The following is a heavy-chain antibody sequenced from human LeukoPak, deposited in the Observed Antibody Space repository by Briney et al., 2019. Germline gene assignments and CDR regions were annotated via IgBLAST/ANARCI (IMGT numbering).Heavy chain of an antibody. J-gene: IGHJ3*02. V-gene: IGHV4-30-4*01. Sequence: PSETLSLTCTVSGGSISSGDYYWSWIRQPPGKGLEWIGYIYYSGSTNYNPSLKSRVTISVDTSKNQFSLKLSSVTAADTAVYYCAKYLGSGKPGNAFDIWGQGTMVTVSS. CDR3: AKYLGSGKPGNAFDI. CDR2: IYYSGST. CDR1: GGSISSGDYY. D-gene: IGHD6-19*01.